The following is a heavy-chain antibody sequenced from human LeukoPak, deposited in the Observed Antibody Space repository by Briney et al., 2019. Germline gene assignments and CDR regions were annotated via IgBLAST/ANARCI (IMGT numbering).Heavy chain of an antibody. Sequence: GGSLRLSCAASGFTFSTYGLHWVRQAPGKGLEWVALIWHDGSNKYYADSVKGRFTISRDNSKNTLYLQMNSLRAEDTAVYYCAREKQKYSTGWYCLDYWGQGTLVTVSS. V-gene: IGHV3-33*01. CDR2: IWHDGSNK. D-gene: IGHD6-19*01. CDR1: GFTFSTYG. J-gene: IGHJ4*02. CDR3: AREKQKYSTGWYCLDY.